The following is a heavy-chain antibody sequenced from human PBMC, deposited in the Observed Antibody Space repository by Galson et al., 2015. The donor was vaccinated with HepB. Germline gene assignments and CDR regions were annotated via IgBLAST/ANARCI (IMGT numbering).Heavy chain of an antibody. D-gene: IGHD1-14*01. V-gene: IGHV6-1*01. CDR1: GDSVSSNSAA. J-gene: IGHJ6*03. Sequence: CAISGDSVSSNSAAWTWIRQSPSRGLEWLGRTYYNSKWYDDYAESVKSRITIKSDTSKNQFSLQLKTVSPEDTAVYYCVREHRRSTGCVDYFYYYMDVWGKGTTVTVSS. CDR3: VREHRRSTGCVDYFYYYMDV. CDR2: TYYNSKWYD.